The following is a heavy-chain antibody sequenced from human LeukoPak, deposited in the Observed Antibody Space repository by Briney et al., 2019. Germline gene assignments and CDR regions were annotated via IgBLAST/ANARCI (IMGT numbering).Heavy chain of an antibody. CDR3: ARADSSGTPNLS. D-gene: IGHD3-22*01. CDR1: GYTFTSYG. CDR2: ISAYNGNT. V-gene: IGHV1-18*01. Sequence: ASVKVSCKASGYTFTSYGISWVRQAPGQGGEWMGWISAYNGNTNYAQKLQGRVTMTTDTSTSTAYMELRSLRSDDTAVYYCARADSSGTPNLSWGQGTLVTVSS. J-gene: IGHJ4*02.